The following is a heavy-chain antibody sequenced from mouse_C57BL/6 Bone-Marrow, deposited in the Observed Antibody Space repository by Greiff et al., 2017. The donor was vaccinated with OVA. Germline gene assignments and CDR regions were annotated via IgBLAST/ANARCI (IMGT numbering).Heavy chain of an antibody. V-gene: IGHV1-15*01. CDR1: GYTFTDYE. CDR3: TRRTGTDAY. D-gene: IGHD4-1*01. Sequence: VELQESGAELVRPGASVTLSCKASGYTFTDYEMHWVKQTPVHGLEWIGAIDPETGGTAYNQKFKGKAILTADKSSSTAYMELRSLTSEDSAVYYCTRRTGTDAYWGKGTLVTVSA. CDR2: IDPETGGT. J-gene: IGHJ3*01.